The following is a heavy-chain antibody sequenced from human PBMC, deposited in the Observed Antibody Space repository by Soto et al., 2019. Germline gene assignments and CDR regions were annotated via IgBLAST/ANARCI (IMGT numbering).Heavy chain of an antibody. CDR2: IIPIFGTA. D-gene: IGHD3-10*01. Sequence: SVKVSCKASGGTFSSYAISWVRQAPGQGLEWMGGIIPIFGTANYAQKFQGRVTITADESTSAAYMELSSLRSEDTAVYYCARDRVSPFRGADNWFDPWGQGTLVTVSS. CDR3: ARDRVSPFRGADNWFDP. V-gene: IGHV1-69*13. J-gene: IGHJ5*02. CDR1: GGTFSSYA.